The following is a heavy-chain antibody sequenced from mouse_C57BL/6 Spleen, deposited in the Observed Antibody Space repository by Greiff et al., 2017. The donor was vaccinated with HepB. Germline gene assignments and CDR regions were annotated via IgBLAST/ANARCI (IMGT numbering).Heavy chain of an antibody. V-gene: IGHV2-3*01. Sequence: VMLVESGPGLVAPSQSLSITCTVSGFSLTSYGVSWVRQPPGKGLEWLGVIWGDGSTNYHSAPISRLSISKDNSKSQVVLKLNSLQTDDTATYYCAKPDGYDAGKNYAMDYWGQGTSVTVSS. J-gene: IGHJ4*01. D-gene: IGHD2-2*01. CDR1: GFSLTSYG. CDR3: AKPDGYDAGKNYAMDY. CDR2: IWGDGST.